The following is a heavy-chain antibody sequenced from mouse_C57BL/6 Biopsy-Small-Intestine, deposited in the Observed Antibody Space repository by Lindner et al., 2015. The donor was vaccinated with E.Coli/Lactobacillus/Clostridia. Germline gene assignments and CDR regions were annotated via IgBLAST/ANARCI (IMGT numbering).Heavy chain of an antibody. CDR1: GYTFTDYN. CDR3: ARFDYYARDYAMDY. D-gene: IGHD1-1*01. CDR2: INPNNGGT. Sequence: VQLQESGPELVKPGASVKIPCKASGYTFTDYNMDWVKQSHGKSLEWIGDINPNNGGTIYNQKFKGKATLTVDKSSSTAYMELRSLTSEDTAVYYCARFDYYARDYAMDYWGQGTSVTVSS. V-gene: IGHV1-18*01. J-gene: IGHJ4*01.